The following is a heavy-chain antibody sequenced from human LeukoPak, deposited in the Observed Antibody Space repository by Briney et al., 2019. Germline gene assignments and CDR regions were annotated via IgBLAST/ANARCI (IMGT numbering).Heavy chain of an antibody. CDR3: ARAGITMVRGVISPIDY. CDR2: IGSGGGSI. Sequence: GGSLRLSCAASGFTFSSYAMTWVRQAPGKGLEWVSSIGSGGGSIYYADSVKGRFTVSRDNSKNTLYLLQMNSLRAEDTAVYYCARAGITMVRGVISPIDYWGQGTLVTVSS. CDR1: GFTFSSYA. V-gene: IGHV3-23*01. D-gene: IGHD3-10*01. J-gene: IGHJ4*02.